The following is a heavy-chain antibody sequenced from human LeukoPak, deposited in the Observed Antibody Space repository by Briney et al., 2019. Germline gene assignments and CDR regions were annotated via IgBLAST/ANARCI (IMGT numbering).Heavy chain of an antibody. CDR2: IIPIFGTA. Sequence: SVKVYCKASGGTLSSYAISWVRQAPGQGLEWMGGIIPIFGTANYAQKFQGRVTITTDESTSTAYMELSSLRSEDTAVYYCARDRGYCTNGVCYTWFDPWGQGTLVTVSS. CDR1: GGTLSSYA. V-gene: IGHV1-69*05. D-gene: IGHD2-8*01. J-gene: IGHJ5*02. CDR3: ARDRGYCTNGVCYTWFDP.